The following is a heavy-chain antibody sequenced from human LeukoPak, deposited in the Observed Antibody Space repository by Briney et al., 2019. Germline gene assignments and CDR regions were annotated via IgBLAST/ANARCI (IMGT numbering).Heavy chain of an antibody. V-gene: IGHV3-30*04. J-gene: IGHJ4*02. CDR3: ARDRFDY. CDR1: GLTFSSYA. CDR2: ISYDGSNK. Sequence: PGGSLRLSCAASGLTFSSYAMHWVRQAPGKGLEWVAVISYDGSNKYYADSVKGRFTISRDNSKNTLYLQMNSLRAEDTAVYYCARDRFDYWGQGTLVTVSS.